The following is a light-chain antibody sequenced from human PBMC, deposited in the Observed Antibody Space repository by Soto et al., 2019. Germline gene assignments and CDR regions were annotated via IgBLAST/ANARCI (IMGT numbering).Light chain of an antibody. CDR1: QDMGSA. V-gene: IGKV1-13*02. J-gene: IGKJ4*01. CDR3: QQFNGFPLT. Sequence: IPLTQSPSSLSASVGDRVTITCRAGQDMGSALAWYQQRPGKAPKLLLYDASNLEAGVPSRFSGSGSGTDFTLTITSLRPEDFATYYCQQFNGFPLTFGGGTKVQIK. CDR2: DAS.